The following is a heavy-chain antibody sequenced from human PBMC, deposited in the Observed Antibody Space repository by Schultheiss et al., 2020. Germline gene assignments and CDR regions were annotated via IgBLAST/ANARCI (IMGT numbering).Heavy chain of an antibody. J-gene: IGHJ4*02. V-gene: IGHV3-13*01. Sequence: GESLKISCAASGFTFSSYDMHWVRQATGKGLEWVSAIGTAGDTYYPGSVKGRFTISRDNAKNSLYLQMNSLRAEDTAVYYCVRIDGYNSCDYWGQGTLVTVSS. D-gene: IGHD5-24*01. CDR1: GFTFSSYD. CDR2: IGTAGDT. CDR3: VRIDGYNSCDY.